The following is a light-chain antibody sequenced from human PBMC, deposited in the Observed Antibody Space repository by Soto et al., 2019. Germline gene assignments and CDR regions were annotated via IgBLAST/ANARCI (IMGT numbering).Light chain of an antibody. CDR3: HQYGSSPLT. Sequence: EIGLTQSPCTLSSSPGERATLSCRASQSVSRSYLAWYQQKPGQAPRLLIYGASSRATGIPDRFSGSGSGTDFTLTICSLEPEDFAVYYCHQYGSSPLTFGQGSKV. J-gene: IGKJ1*01. CDR2: GAS. CDR1: QSVSRSY. V-gene: IGKV3-20*01.